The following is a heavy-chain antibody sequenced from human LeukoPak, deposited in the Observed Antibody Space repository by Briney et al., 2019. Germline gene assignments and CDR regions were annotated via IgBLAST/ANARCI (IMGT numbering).Heavy chain of an antibody. V-gene: IGHV3-23*01. D-gene: IGHD2-2*01. CDR3: AKAGGGGLGYCSSNSCHAGG. Sequence: GGSLRLSCAASGFTFSSYAMSWVRQAPGKGLEWVSAISGSGGSTYYADSVKGRFTISRDNSKNTLYLQMNSLRAEDTAVYYCAKAGGGGLGYCSSNSCHAGGWGQGTLVTVSS. CDR1: GFTFSSYA. J-gene: IGHJ4*02. CDR2: ISGSGGST.